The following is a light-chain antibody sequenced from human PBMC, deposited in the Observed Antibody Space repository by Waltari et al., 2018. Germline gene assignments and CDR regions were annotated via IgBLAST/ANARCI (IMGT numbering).Light chain of an antibody. V-gene: IGKV4-1*01. CDR3: QQYYSVPLT. CDR2: WAS. J-gene: IGKJ1*01. CDR1: QTISYSSNNKNY. Sequence: DIVMTQSPDSLAVSLGERATSNHKSRQTISYSSNNKNYLAWYHKKPGQPPRLLISWASSRESGVPDRFSGSGSGTDFTLTISSLQVEDVAIYYCQQYYSVPLTFGQGTKVGIK.